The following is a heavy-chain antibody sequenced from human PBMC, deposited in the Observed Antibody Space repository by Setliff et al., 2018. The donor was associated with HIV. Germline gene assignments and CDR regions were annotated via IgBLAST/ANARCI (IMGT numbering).Heavy chain of an antibody. CDR1: GYTFVNYY. J-gene: IGHJ4*02. V-gene: IGHV1-46*01. D-gene: IGHD3-10*01. CDR2: MNCMNGDT. Sequence: ASVKVSCKTSGYTFVNYYVNWVQQAPGQGLEWIGIMNCMNGDTSYAQSLKGRVTVTRDTSTGTVYMDLSSLRPEDTAVYYCARETQTNSGSYLAWGQGTLVTVSS. CDR3: ARETQTNSGSYLA.